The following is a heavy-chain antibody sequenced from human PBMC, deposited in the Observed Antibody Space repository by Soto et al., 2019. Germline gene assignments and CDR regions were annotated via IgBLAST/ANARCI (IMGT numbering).Heavy chain of an antibody. CDR3: ARSALDDDGYHYLDS. CDR2: IIPYNGNT. CDR1: GYIFTYRY. V-gene: IGHV1-45*02. D-gene: IGHD5-18*01. Sequence: SVKVSCKASGYIFTYRYLYWVRQAPGQALEWTGWIIPYNGNTNYAQKFQDRFSITRESSLSTVYMELRSLRSDDTGMYYCARSALDDDGYHYLDSWG. J-gene: IGHJ5*01.